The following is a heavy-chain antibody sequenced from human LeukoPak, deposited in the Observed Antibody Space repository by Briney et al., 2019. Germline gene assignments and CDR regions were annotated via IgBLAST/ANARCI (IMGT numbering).Heavy chain of an antibody. D-gene: IGHD3-10*01. Sequence: GASVKVSCKVSGYTLTELSMHWVRQAPGKGLEWMGGIIPIFGTANYAQKFQGRVTITTDESTSTAYMELSSLRSEDTAVYYCAPTGYGSGSSRRDWFDPWGQGTLVTVSS. CDR3: APTGYGSGSSRRDWFDP. CDR2: IIPIFGTA. J-gene: IGHJ5*02. V-gene: IGHV1-69*05. CDR1: GYTLTELS.